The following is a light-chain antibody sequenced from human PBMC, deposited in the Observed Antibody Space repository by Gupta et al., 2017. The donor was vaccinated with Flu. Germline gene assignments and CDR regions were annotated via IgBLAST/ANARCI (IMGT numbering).Light chain of an antibody. J-gene: IGKJ5*01. Sequence: DIVISQYPLCVPVTAAEPASISCRASQSLLDSNGYNYLDWYLQKPGQSPQVLIYLGSIRASGVPDRFSGSGSGTDFTLRISRVEAEDIGVYYCRQSLLTPPTFGPGTRVDI. V-gene: IGKV2-28*01. CDR3: RQSLLTPPT. CDR2: LGS. CDR1: QSLLDSNGYNY.